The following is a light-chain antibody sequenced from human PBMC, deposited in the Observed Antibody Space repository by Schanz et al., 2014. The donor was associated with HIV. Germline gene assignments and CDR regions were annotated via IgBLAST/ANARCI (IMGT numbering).Light chain of an antibody. V-gene: IGKV3-15*01. J-gene: IGKJ4*01. CDR3: QLFVRPLT. CDR2: DAS. CDR1: QSVSSD. Sequence: EIVMTQSPATLSVSPGERATLSCRASQSVSSDLAWYQQKPGQPPRLLISDASTRATGLPARFSGSGSGTDFTLTISRLEPEDFAVYFCQLFVRPLTFGGGTRVDIK.